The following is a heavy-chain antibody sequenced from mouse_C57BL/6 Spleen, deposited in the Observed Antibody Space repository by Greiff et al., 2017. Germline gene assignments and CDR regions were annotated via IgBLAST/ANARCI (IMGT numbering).Heavy chain of an antibody. CDR1: GFNIKDYY. CDR3: AREYCDGSSYCYAMDY. Sequence: VHVKQSGAELVKPGASVKLSCTASGFNIKDYYMHWVKQRTEQGLEWIGRIDPEDGETKYAPKFQGQATITADTSSTTTSLQLTRLTSEDTAVYYCAREYCDGSSYCYAMDYWGQGTSVTVSA. J-gene: IGHJ4*01. CDR2: IDPEDGET. V-gene: IGHV14-2*01. D-gene: IGHD1-1*01.